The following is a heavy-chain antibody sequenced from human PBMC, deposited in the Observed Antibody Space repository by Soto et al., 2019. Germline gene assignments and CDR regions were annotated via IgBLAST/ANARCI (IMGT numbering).Heavy chain of an antibody. J-gene: IGHJ5*02. D-gene: IGHD6-6*01. CDR2: ILYDESIQ. CDR1: GFTFSNYA. CDR3: AREACVAALNWFDP. V-gene: IGHV3-30*14. Sequence: GGSLRLSSAGSGFTFSNYAVNWVGQAPDRGLEWVSFILYDESIQHYAHSAEDRSTVSRDNSKNTVYLQMNSQTHEHPATYYFAREACVAALNWFDPWGQGTLAPVSS.